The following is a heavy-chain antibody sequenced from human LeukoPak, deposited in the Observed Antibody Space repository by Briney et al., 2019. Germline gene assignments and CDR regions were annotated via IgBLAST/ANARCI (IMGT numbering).Heavy chain of an antibody. D-gene: IGHD3-22*01. CDR1: GGTFSSYA. J-gene: IGHJ4*02. Sequence: SVKVSCKASGGTFSSYAISWVRQAPGQGLEWMGGIILIFGTANYAQTFQGRVTITADESTSTAYMELSSLRSEDTAVYYCYYDSSGYYYGAVWDQGTLVTVSS. CDR3: YYDSSGYYYGAV. V-gene: IGHV1-69*13. CDR2: IILIFGTA.